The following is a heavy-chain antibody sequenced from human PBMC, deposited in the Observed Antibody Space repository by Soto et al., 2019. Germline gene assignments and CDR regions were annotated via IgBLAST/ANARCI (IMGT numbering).Heavy chain of an antibody. CDR1: GGSISSYY. CDR3: ARDRATYYDFWSGLGDAFDI. Sequence: PSETLSLTCTVSGGSISSYYWSWIRQPPGKGLEWIGYIYYSGSTNYNPSLKSRVTISVDTSKNQFSLKLSPVTAADTAVYYCARDRATYYDFWSGLGDAFDIWGQGTMVTVSS. D-gene: IGHD3-3*01. J-gene: IGHJ3*02. V-gene: IGHV4-59*01. CDR2: IYYSGST.